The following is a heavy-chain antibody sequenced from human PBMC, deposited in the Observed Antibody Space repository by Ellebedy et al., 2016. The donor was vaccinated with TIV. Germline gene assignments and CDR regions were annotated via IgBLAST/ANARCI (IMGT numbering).Heavy chain of an antibody. J-gene: IGHJ6*02. D-gene: IGHD2-15*01. V-gene: IGHV4-39*01. CDR2: IYYSGST. Sequence: MPGGSLRLSCTVSGGSISSSSYYWGWIRQPQGKGLEWIGSIYYSGSTYYNPSLKSRVTISVDTSKNQFSLKLSSVTAADTAVYYCARLGSGSFKRYYYYGMDVWGQGTTVTVSS. CDR1: GGSISSSSYY. CDR3: ARLGSGSFKRYYYYGMDV.